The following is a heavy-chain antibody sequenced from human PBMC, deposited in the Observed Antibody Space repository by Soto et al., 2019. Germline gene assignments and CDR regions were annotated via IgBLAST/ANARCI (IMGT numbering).Heavy chain of an antibody. D-gene: IGHD4-17*01. J-gene: IGHJ3*02. Sequence: GASVKVSCKASGYTFTSYYMHWVRQAPGQGLEWMGIINPSGGSTSYAQKFQGRVTMTRDTSTSTVYMELSSLRSEDTAVYYCARDGTTGKNTDAFDIWGQGTMVTVSS. CDR1: GYTFTSYY. V-gene: IGHV1-46*01. CDR2: INPSGGST. CDR3: ARDGTTGKNTDAFDI.